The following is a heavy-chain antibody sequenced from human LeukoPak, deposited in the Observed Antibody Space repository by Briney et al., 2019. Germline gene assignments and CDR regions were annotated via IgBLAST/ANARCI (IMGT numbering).Heavy chain of an antibody. CDR2: SNTDGTI. CDR1: GFTFSYYS. V-gene: IGHV3-48*02. J-gene: IGHJ3*01. CDR3: VRDRDYAFDF. Sequence: GGSLRLSCAASGFTFSYYSMNWVRQAPGKGLEWISYSNTDGTISYADSVKGRFTISRDNAEIPLYLQMNSLRDEDTAVYFCVRDRDYAFDFWGQGTMVTVSS.